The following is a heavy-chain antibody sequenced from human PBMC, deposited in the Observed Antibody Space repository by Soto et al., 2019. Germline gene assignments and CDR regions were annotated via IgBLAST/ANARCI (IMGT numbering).Heavy chain of an antibody. D-gene: IGHD6-13*01. J-gene: IGHJ4*02. CDR3: ARRAASGRHFDH. V-gene: IGHV3-23*01. CDR2: ISASGGNT. Sequence: EVQLLESGGGLVQPGGSLRLSCAASGFTFSSYAMSWVRQAPGKGLEWVSAISASGGNTYYADSVKGRFTISRDNSKNTMYLQMSSLRTEDTAVYYCARRAASGRHFDHWGQGTLVSVSS. CDR1: GFTFSSYA.